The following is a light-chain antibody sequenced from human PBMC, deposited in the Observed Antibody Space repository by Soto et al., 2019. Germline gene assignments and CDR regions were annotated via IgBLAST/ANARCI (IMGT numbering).Light chain of an antibody. CDR2: DVS. V-gene: IGLV2-14*01. CDR3: TSYTSDCTYL. CDR1: STDVGRYNY. J-gene: IGLJ1*01. Sequence: QSALTQPASVSGSPGQSITISCTGTSTDVGRYNYVSWYQQHPGKAPKLMVYDVSNRPSWVSNRFSGSKSGITASLTISGLQAEDEADYYCTSYTSDCTYLFGTGTKLTVL.